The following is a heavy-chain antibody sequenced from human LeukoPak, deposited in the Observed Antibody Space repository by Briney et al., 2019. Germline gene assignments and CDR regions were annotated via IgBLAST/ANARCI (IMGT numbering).Heavy chain of an antibody. V-gene: IGHV1-46*01. CDR2: INPSGGST. CDR3: ARVFYYDSSGYYQCYFDY. Sequence: ASVNVSCTASGYTFTSYYMHWVRQAPGQGLEWMGIINPSGGSTSYAQKFQGRVTMTRDTSTSTVCMELSSLRSEDTAVYYCARVFYYDSSGYYQCYFDYWGQGTLVTVSS. CDR1: GYTFTSYY. D-gene: IGHD3-22*01. J-gene: IGHJ4*02.